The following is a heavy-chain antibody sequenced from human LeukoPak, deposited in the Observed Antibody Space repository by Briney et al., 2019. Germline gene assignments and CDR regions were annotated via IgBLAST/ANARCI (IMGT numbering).Heavy chain of an antibody. J-gene: IGHJ4*02. V-gene: IGHV3-23*01. CDR1: GFTFSNYA. D-gene: IGHD6-13*01. CDR3: ASRPYSSSWYYFDY. Sequence: PGGSLRLSCAASGFTFSNYAMSCGREAPGEGLEWVSGITGSGGNTYYADSVKGRFTISRDNSKNTLYLQMNSLRAEDTALYYCASRPYSSSWYYFDYWGQGTLVTVSS. CDR2: ITGSGGNT.